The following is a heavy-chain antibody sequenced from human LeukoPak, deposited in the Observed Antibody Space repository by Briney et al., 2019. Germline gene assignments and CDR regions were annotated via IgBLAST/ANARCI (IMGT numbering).Heavy chain of an antibody. CDR2: IYYSGST. D-gene: IGHD6-13*01. CDR1: GGSISSHY. J-gene: IGHJ4*02. V-gene: IGHV4-59*11. CDR3: AAVGSSSWYYFDY. Sequence: PSGTLSLTCTVSGGSISSHYWSWIRQPPGKGLEWIGYIYYSGSTNYNPSLKSRVTISVDTSKNQFSLKLSSVTAADTAVYYCAAVGSSSWYYFDYWGQGTLVTVSS.